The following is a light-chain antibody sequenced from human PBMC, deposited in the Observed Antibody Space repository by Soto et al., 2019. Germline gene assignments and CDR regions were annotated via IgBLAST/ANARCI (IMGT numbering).Light chain of an antibody. J-gene: IGLJ3*02. Sequence: QSALTQPASVSGSPGQSITISCTGTSSDIGGYNFVSWYQQHPGKAPKLMIYDVTNRPPGLSDRFSGSKSGNTASLTISGLQAEDEADYYCSSYTTSSTLVCGGGTKVTVL. CDR3: SSYTTSSTLV. CDR1: SSDIGGYNF. V-gene: IGLV2-14*03. CDR2: DVT.